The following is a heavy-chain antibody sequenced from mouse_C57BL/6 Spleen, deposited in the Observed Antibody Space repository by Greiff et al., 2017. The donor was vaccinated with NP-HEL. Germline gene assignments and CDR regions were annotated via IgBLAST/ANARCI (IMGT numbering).Heavy chain of an antibody. V-gene: IGHV1-69*01. CDR2: IDPSDSYT. J-gene: IGHJ2*01. D-gene: IGHD1-1*01. CDR1: GYTFTSYW. Sequence: QVQLQQPGAELVMPGASVKLSCKASGYTFTSYWMHWVKQRPGQGLEWIGEIDPSDSYTNYNQKFKGKSTLTVDKSSSTAYMQLSSLTSEDSAVYYCATGGGSSYFDYWGQGTTLTVSS. CDR3: ATGGGSSYFDY.